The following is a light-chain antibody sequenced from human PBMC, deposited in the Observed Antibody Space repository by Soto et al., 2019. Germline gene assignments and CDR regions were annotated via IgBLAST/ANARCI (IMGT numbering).Light chain of an antibody. CDR3: QQYTNTNNPWM. Sequence: DIQVTQSPPTLSASVGDRVTITCPASQTISTWMAWYQQKPGKAPKLLVYDASTLQSGVASRFSGSGSGTEFTLIISGLQPDDSATYYCQQYTNTNNPWMFGQGTKVEI. CDR1: QTISTW. CDR2: DAS. V-gene: IGKV1-5*01. J-gene: IGKJ1*01.